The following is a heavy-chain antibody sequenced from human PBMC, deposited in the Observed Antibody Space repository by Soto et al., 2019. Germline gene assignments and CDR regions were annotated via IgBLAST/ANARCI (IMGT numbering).Heavy chain of an antibody. Sequence: PSETLSLTCAVSGGSISSGGYSWSWIRQPPGKGLEWIGYMYHSGSTYYNPSLKSRVTISIDRSKNQFSLKLSSVTAAATAVYYCARRYWYGCESWGQGTMAT. CDR3: ARRYWYGCES. J-gene: IGHJ3*01. CDR1: GGSISSGGYS. D-gene: IGHD2-8*02. V-gene: IGHV4-30-2*01. CDR2: MYHSGST.